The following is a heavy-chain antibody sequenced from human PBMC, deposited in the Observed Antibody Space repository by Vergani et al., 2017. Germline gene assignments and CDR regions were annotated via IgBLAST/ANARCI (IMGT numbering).Heavy chain of an antibody. J-gene: IGHJ5*02. Sequence: QVQLVQSGSELKKPGASVKVSCKASGYTFTSYAMNWVRQAPGQGLEWMGWINTNTGNPTYAQGFAGRFVFSLDTSVSTAYLQISSLKAEDTAVYYCAREWGPPRVDTAMVNWFDPWGQGTLVTVSS. V-gene: IGHV7-4-1*02. CDR1: GYTFTSYA. D-gene: IGHD5-18*01. CDR3: AREWGPPRVDTAMVNWFDP. CDR2: INTNTGNP.